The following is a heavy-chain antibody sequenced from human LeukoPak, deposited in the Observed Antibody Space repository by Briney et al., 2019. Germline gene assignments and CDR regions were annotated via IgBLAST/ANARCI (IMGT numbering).Heavy chain of an antibody. D-gene: IGHD4-23*01. Sequence: PSHTLSLTCTVSGGSISSVAYYWSWIRQHPGKGLEWIGYIYYSGSTYYNPSLRSRVTISVDTSKNQFSLKLSSVTAADTAVYYCARGGNSKASDYWGQGTLVTVSS. V-gene: IGHV4-31*03. CDR3: ARGGNSKASDY. J-gene: IGHJ4*02. CDR1: GGSISSVAYY. CDR2: IYYSGST.